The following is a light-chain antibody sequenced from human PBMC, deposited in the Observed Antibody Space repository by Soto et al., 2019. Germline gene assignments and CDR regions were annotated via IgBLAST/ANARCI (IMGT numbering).Light chain of an antibody. J-gene: IGKJ1*01. CDR1: QSVSSK. Sequence: EIVMTQSPSTLSVSSGEGATLSWGASQSVSSKLAWYQQKPGQAPRLLIYGASTRATGIPARFSGSGYGTEFNLIISSLQSEDSAVYYCQQYNSWLWTFGQGTKVDIK. CDR2: GAS. V-gene: IGKV3-15*01. CDR3: QQYNSWLWT.